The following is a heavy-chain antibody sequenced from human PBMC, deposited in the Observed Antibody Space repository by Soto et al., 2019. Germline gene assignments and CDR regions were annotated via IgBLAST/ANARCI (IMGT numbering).Heavy chain of an antibody. Sequence: QVHLEQSGAEVNKPGASVKVSCKGSGYAFTTYGITWVRQAPGQGLEWMGWISAHNGNTNYAQKLQGRVTVTRDTSTSTAYMELRSLRSDDTAVYYCARGRYGDYWGQGALVTVSS. J-gene: IGHJ4*02. CDR3: ARGRYGDY. CDR1: GYAFTTYG. V-gene: IGHV1-18*01. CDR2: ISAHNGNT. D-gene: IGHD1-1*01.